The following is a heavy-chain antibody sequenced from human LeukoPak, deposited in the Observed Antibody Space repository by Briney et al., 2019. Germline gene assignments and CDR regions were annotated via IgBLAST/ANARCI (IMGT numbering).Heavy chain of an antibody. V-gene: IGHV3-30*18. Sequence: GGSLRLSCAASGFTFSSYAMSWVRQAPGKGLEWVAVISYDGSNKYYADSVKGRFTISRDNSKNTLYPQMNSLRAEDTAVYYCAKDLRGVYYGSGSYYNFDYWGQGTLVTVSS. J-gene: IGHJ4*02. CDR2: ISYDGSNK. CDR3: AKDLRGVYYGSGSYYNFDY. D-gene: IGHD3-10*01. CDR1: GFTFSSYA.